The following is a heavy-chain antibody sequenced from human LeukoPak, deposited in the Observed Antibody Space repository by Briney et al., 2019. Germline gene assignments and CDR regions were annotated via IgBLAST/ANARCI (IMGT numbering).Heavy chain of an antibody. V-gene: IGHV3-48*01. Sequence: GGSLRLSCAAAGFTFSSYSMNWVRQAPGKGLEWVSYISSSSSTIYYADSVKGRFTISRDNAKNSLYLQMNSLRAEDTAVYYCARVGPPPYSSGWSRGHYGMDVWGQGTTVTVSS. CDR3: ARVGPPPYSSGWSRGHYGMDV. CDR1: GFTFSSYS. J-gene: IGHJ6*02. CDR2: ISSSSSTI. D-gene: IGHD6-19*01.